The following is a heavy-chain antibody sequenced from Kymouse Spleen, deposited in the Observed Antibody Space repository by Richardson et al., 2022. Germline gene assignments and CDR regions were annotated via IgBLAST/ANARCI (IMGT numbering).Heavy chain of an antibody. Sequence: EVQLVESGGGLVQPGGSLRLSCAASGFTFSSYAMSWVRQAPGKGLEWVSAISGSGGSTYYADSVKGRFTISRDNSKNTLYLQMNSLRAEDTAVYYCAKLGDFWSGYYLLFDYWGQGTLVTVSS. CDR1: GFTFSSYA. D-gene: IGHD3-3*01. CDR2: ISGSGGST. CDR3: AKLGDFWSGYYLLFDY. V-gene: IGHV3-23*04. J-gene: IGHJ4*02.